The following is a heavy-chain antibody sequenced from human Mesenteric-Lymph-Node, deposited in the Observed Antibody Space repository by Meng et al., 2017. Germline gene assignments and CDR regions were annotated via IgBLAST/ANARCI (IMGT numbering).Heavy chain of an antibody. CDR2: INPHTGGI. J-gene: IGHJ4*02. V-gene: IGHV1-2*06. CDR1: GYTFTVYY. D-gene: IGHD4-11*01. Sequence: QVQLVQPGAEVPKPGAPVKVSCKASGYTFTVYYMHWVRQAPGQGLEWMGRINPHTGGINYAQEFQGRVAMTRDTSISTAYMELSRLRTDDTAVYYCAKIGSNHQFDLWGQGTLVTVSS. CDR3: AKIGSNHQFDL.